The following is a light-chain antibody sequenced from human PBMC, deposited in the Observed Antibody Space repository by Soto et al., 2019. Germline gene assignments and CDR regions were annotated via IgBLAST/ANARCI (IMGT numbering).Light chain of an antibody. J-gene: IGKJ2*01. V-gene: IGKV3-20*01. CDR2: GAS. CDR3: QQHTSSPHMYT. CDR1: QSVCSSY. Sequence: EIVLTQSPGTLSLSLGERATLSCRASQSVCSSYLVWYQQKPGQAPRLVIYGASSRATGIPVRFSGSGSGTDFTLTISRLEPEDFAVYYCQQHTSSPHMYTFGQGTKLEIK.